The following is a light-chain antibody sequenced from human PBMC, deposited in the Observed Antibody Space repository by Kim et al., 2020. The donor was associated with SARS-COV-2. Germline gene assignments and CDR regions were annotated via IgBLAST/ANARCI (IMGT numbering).Light chain of an antibody. Sequence: RQTATRDCPGNSNNVGDQGAAWLQQLQGHPPNLLSYRNNNRPSGISEKFSASRSGNTASLTITGLLPEDEADYYCSAWDSSLSAWVFGGGTQLTVL. V-gene: IGLV10-54*04. CDR3: SAWDSSLSAWV. CDR1: SNNVGDQG. CDR2: RNN. J-gene: IGLJ3*02.